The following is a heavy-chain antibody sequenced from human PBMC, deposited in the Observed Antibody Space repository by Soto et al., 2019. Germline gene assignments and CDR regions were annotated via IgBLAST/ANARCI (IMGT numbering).Heavy chain of an antibody. V-gene: IGHV1-69*04. J-gene: IGHJ4*02. CDR1: GGTFSTST. CDR3: ARDSPIGSTYSGYDAIDS. CDR2: TIPLLNVA. Sequence: SVKVSRKASGGTFSTSTFTWVRQAPGQGLEWMGRTIPLLNVADYAQDFQGRVTITADKSTSTAYMELTSLTSKDTAVYYCARDSPIGSTYSGYDAIDSWGQGTLVTVSS. D-gene: IGHD5-12*01.